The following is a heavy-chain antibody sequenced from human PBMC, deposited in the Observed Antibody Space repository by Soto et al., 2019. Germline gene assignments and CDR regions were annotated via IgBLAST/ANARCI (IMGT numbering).Heavy chain of an antibody. CDR2: TYYRSKWYN. CDR3: ARGEVSQWANSGYDPLFDY. Sequence: KQSQTLSLPCAISGDSVSSNSAAWNWLRQSPSRGLEWLGRTYYRSKWYNDYAVSVKSRITINPDTSKNQFSLQLNSVTPEDTAVYYCARGEVSQWANSGYDPLFDYWGQGTLVTVSS. J-gene: IGHJ4*02. CDR1: GDSVSSNSAA. V-gene: IGHV6-1*01. D-gene: IGHD5-12*01.